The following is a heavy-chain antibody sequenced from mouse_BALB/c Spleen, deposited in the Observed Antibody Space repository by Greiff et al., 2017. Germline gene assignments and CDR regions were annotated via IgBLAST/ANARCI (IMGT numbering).Heavy chain of an antibody. CDR3: ARSYYDAMDY. CDR1: GFTFSSYA. D-gene: IGHD2-1*01. CDR2: ISSGGST. Sequence: EVMLVESGGGLVKPGGSLKLSCAASGFTFSSYAMSWVRQTPEKRLEWVASISSGGSTYYPDSVKGRFTISRDNARNILYLQMSSLRSEDTAMYYCARSYYDAMDYRGQGASVTVAS. V-gene: IGHV5-6-5*01. J-gene: IGHJ4*01.